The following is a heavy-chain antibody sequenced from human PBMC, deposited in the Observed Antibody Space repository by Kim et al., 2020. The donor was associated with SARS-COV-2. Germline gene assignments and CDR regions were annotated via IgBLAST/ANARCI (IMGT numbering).Heavy chain of an antibody. CDR3: ALMEDGGRVPLDY. CDR2: ISYDGNTK. D-gene: IGHD4-17*01. CDR1: GFTFRDYN. V-gene: IGHV3-30*03. Sequence: GGSLRLSCAVSGFTFRDYNMHWVRQAPGKGLEWVCVISYDGNTKHYGDSVKGRFNISRDNSKNTLFLQMDDLRTEDTALYFCALMEDGGRVPLDYWGQGTLVSVSS. J-gene: IGHJ4*02.